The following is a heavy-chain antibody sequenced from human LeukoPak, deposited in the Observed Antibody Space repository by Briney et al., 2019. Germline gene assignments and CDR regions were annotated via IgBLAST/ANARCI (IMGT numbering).Heavy chain of an antibody. Sequence: GGSLRLSCAASGFTFSSYSMNWVRQAPGKGLEWVSSISSSSGYIYYADSVKGRFTISRDNAKNSLYLQMNSLRAEDTAVYYCARDKIYDFWSGHNFDYWGQGTLVTVSS. V-gene: IGHV3-21*01. CDR3: ARDKIYDFWSGHNFDY. J-gene: IGHJ4*02. CDR1: GFTFSSYS. CDR2: ISSSSGYI. D-gene: IGHD3-3*01.